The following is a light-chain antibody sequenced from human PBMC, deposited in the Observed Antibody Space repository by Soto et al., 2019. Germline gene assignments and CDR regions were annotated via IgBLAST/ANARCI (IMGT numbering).Light chain of an antibody. CDR1: QGVSSSY. CDR3: QLSSSYTMYT. J-gene: IGKJ2*01. V-gene: IGKV3-20*01. CDR2: GAS. Sequence: EIVLTQSPGTLSLSPGERATLSCRASQGVSSSYLAWYQQKPGQAPRLLIYGASGRPTGIPESFSGSGSGTDFTLTISRLADYDFAVSYCQLSSSYTMYTFGSANKLEIK.